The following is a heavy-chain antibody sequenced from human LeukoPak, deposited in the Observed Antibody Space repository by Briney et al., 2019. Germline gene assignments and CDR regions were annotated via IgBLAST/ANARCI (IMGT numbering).Heavy chain of an antibody. CDR2: ISYDGSNK. J-gene: IGHJ3*02. D-gene: IGHD6-13*01. V-gene: IGHV3-30*19. CDR3: AREGAATDAFDI. Sequence: GVSLRLSCAACGFTFSSYGMHWVRQAPGRGLEWVAVISYDGSNKYYADSVEGRFTISRDNSKNTLYLQMNSLRAEDTAVYYCAREGAATDAFDIWGQGTMVTVSS. CDR1: GFTFSSYG.